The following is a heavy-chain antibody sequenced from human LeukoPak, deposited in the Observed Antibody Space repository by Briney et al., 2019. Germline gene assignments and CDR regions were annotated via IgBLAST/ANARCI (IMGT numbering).Heavy chain of an antibody. V-gene: IGHV3-23*01. CDR3: AKKPPLYYYDSSGALLDY. CDR2: ISGSGGST. CDR1: GFTFSSYA. D-gene: IGHD3-22*01. Sequence: GGSLRLSCAASGFTFSSYAMSWVRQAPGKGLEWVSAISGSGGSTYYADSVKGRFTISRDNSKNTLYLQMNSLRAEDTAVYYCAKKPPLYYYDSSGALLDYWGQGTLVTVSS. J-gene: IGHJ4*02.